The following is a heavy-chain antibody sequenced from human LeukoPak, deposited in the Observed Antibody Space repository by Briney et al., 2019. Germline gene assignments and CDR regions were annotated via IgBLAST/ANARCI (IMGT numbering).Heavy chain of an antibody. CDR3: AKGHGDWYFYYFDY. D-gene: IGHD2-21*02. J-gene: IGHJ4*02. CDR2: ISGSGDST. Sequence: GGSLRLSCAVSGFTFRNYGMSWVRKAPGKGLEWVSAISGSGDSTYYTDSVKGRFTISRDNDKNTLYLQMSSLRDEDTAIYYCAKGHGDWYFYYFDYWGQGTLVTVSS. CDR1: GFTFRNYG. V-gene: IGHV3-23*01.